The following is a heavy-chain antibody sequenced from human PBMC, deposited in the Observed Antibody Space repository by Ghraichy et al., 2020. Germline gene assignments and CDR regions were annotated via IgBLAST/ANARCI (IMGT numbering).Heavy chain of an antibody. CDR3: ARDAIGPAYGFGELFGLGWFDP. D-gene: IGHD3-10*01. Sequence: SETLSLTCTVSGGSISSGGYYWSWIRQHPGKGLEWIGYIYYSGSTYYNPSLKSRVTISVDTSKNQFSLKLSSVTAADTAVYYCARDAIGPAYGFGELFGLGWFDPWGQGTLVTVSS. CDR2: IYYSGST. CDR1: GGSISSGGYY. J-gene: IGHJ5*02. V-gene: IGHV4-31*03.